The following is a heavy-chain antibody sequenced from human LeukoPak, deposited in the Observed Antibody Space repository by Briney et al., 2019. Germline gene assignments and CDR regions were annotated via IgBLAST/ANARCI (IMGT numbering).Heavy chain of an antibody. CDR3: ARLGVQLEEWDAFDI. J-gene: IGHJ3*02. V-gene: IGHV4-39*01. Sequence: SETLSLTCTVSGGSISSSSYYWGWIRQPPGKGLEWIGSIYYSGSTYYNPSLKSRVTISVDTSKNQFSLKLSSVTAADTAVYYCARLGVQLEEWDAFDIWGQGTMVTVSS. CDR1: GGSISSSSYY. CDR2: IYYSGST. D-gene: IGHD1-1*01.